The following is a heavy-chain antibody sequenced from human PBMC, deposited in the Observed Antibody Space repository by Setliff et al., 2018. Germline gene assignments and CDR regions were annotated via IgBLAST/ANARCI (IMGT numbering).Heavy chain of an antibody. Sequence: SETLSLTCTVSGGSISTSSHHWVWIRQSPGKGLEWIGTIYSSGTTYYNLSLKSRVTISLDTSKSQFSLNLGSVTAADTAVYYCTRRPRGRAAFDIWGQGTLVTVSS. D-gene: IGHD3-10*01. J-gene: IGHJ3*02. CDR2: IYSSGTT. CDR3: TRRPRGRAAFDI. CDR1: GGSISTSSHH. V-gene: IGHV4-39*01.